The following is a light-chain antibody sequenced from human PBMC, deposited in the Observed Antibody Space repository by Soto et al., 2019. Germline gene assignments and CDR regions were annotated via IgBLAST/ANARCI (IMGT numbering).Light chain of an antibody. CDR3: AAWDDSLSGPVV. J-gene: IGLJ2*01. Sequence: QPVLTQPPSASGTPGQRVTISCSGSSSNIGSNYVYWYQQLPGTAPKLLIYRNNQRPSGVPDRFSGSKSGTSASLAISGLLSEDEADYYCAAWDDSLSGPVVFGGGTKLTVL. CDR2: RNN. CDR1: SSNIGSNY. V-gene: IGLV1-47*01.